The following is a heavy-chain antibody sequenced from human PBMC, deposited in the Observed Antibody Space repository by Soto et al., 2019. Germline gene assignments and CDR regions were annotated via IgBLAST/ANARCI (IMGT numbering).Heavy chain of an antibody. CDR1: GGTFSSYA. Sequence: QVQLVQSGAEVKKPGSSVKVSCKASGGTFSSYAISWVRQAPGQGREWMGGIIPIFGTANYAQKFQGRVTITADESTSTADMELRSLRSEDTAVYYYAMITMLGYFDLWGLGTLVTVSS. CDR3: AMITMLGYFDL. D-gene: IGHD3-10*02. J-gene: IGHJ2*01. V-gene: IGHV1-69*01. CDR2: IIPIFGTA.